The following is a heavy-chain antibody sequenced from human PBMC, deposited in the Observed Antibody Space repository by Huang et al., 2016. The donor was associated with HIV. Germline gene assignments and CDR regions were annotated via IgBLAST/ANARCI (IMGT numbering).Heavy chain of an antibody. CDR3: ARPLTGTTALGY. CDR1: GSSISSSYY. Sequence: QLQLQESGPGLVKPSETLSLTCTVSGSSISSSYYWGWIRQPPGKGLEWIGNIYYSGNISYNPSLKSRVTISVDTSKNHISLKVDSVTAADTAVYYCARPLTGTTALGYRGQGTLVTVSS. V-gene: IGHV4-39*01. J-gene: IGHJ4*02. CDR2: IYYSGNI. D-gene: IGHD1-20*01.